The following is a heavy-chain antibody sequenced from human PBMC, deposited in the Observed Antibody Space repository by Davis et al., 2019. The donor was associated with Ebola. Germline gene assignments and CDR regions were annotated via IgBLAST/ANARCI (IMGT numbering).Heavy chain of an antibody. V-gene: IGHV5-51*01. CDR2: IYPGDSDT. CDR3: ARGEQQLAAFDY. CDR1: GYTFTSYW. J-gene: IGHJ4*02. Sequence: PGGSLRLSCQVSGYTFTSYWIGWVRQMPGKGLEWMGIIYPGDSDTRYSPSFQGQVTISADKSISTAYLQWSSLKASDTAMYYCARGEQQLAAFDYWGQGTLVTVSS. D-gene: IGHD6-13*01.